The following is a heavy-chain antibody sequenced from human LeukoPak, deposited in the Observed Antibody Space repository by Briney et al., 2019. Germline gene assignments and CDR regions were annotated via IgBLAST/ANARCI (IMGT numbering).Heavy chain of an antibody. CDR2: IYYSGST. CDR1: GGSISSYY. V-gene: IGHV4-59*08. CDR3: ARYDSSGYLDY. J-gene: IGHJ4*02. D-gene: IGHD3-22*01. Sequence: SETLSLTCTVSGGSISSYYWSWIRQPPGKGVEWIGYIYYSGSTNYNPSLKSRVTISVDTSKNQFSLKLSSVTAADTAVYYCARYDSSGYLDYWGQGTLVTVSS.